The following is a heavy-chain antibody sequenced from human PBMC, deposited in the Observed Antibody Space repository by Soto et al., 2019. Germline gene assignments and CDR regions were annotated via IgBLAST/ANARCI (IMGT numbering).Heavy chain of an antibody. CDR2: IIPIFGTA. J-gene: IGHJ4*02. V-gene: IGHV1-69*01. CDR1: GGTFSSYA. Sequence: QVQLVQSGAEVKKPGSSVKVSCKASGGTFSSYAGSWVRQAPGQGLEWMGGIIPIFGTANYAQKFQGRVTITADESTSTAYMELSSLRSEDTAASYCAREEYSGSYAGEFDYWGQGTLVTVSS. CDR3: AREEYSGSYAGEFDY. D-gene: IGHD1-26*01.